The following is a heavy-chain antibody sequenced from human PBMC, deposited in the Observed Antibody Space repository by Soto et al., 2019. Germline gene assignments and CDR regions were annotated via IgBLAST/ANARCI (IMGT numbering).Heavy chain of an antibody. J-gene: IGHJ6*02. Sequence: SETLSLTCTVSGGSITNYYWSWIRQPPGKGLEWIGYIYYSGRTSYNPSLKSRVTISVDTSNNQFSLKLNSVTAADTAVYYCARLGYCSSTSCSYYYYGMDVWGQGTTVT. D-gene: IGHD2-2*01. CDR2: IYYSGRT. CDR1: GGSITNYY. CDR3: ARLGYCSSTSCSYYYYGMDV. V-gene: IGHV4-59*08.